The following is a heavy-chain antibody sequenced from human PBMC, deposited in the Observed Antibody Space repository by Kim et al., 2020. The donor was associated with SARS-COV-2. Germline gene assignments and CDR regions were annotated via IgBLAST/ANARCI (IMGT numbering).Heavy chain of an antibody. CDR1: GGSISSGSYY. D-gene: IGHD3-10*01. Sequence: SETLSLTCTVSGGSISSGSYYWSWIRQPAGKGLEWIGRIYTSGSTNYNPSLKSRVTISVDTSKNQFSLKLSSVTAADTAVYYCARGTMVRGADDYYYYYGVDVWGQGTTVTVSS. V-gene: IGHV4-61*02. CDR3: ARGTMVRGADDYYYYYGVDV. J-gene: IGHJ6*02. CDR2: IYTSGST.